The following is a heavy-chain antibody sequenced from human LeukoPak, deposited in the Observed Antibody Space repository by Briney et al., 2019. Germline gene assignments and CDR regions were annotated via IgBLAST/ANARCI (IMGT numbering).Heavy chain of an antibody. CDR3: TRRRGQSSGPSYYYFYMDV. CDR1: GGSISSYY. V-gene: IGHV4-59*01. J-gene: IGHJ6*03. Sequence: SETMSLTCTVSGGSISSYYWSWIRQPPGKGLEWIGYIYYSGSTNYSPSLKSRVTISVDTSKNQFSLKLSSVTAADTAVYFCTRRRGQSSGPSYYYFYMDVWGKGTTVTVSS. CDR2: IYYSGST. D-gene: IGHD2-8*02.